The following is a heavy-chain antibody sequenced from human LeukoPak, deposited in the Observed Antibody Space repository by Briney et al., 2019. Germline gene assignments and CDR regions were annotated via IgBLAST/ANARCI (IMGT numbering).Heavy chain of an antibody. CDR2: INTNTGNP. CDR3: ARTYYYDSSGSNYYYMDV. V-gene: IGHV7-4-1*02. Sequence: ASVKVSCKASGYTFTNYAVNWVRQAPGQGLEWMGWINTNTGNPTYAQGFTGRLVFSLDTSVSTAYLQISSLKAEDTAVYYCARTYYYDSSGSNYYYMDVWGKGTTVTVSS. J-gene: IGHJ6*03. D-gene: IGHD3-22*01. CDR1: GYTFTNYA.